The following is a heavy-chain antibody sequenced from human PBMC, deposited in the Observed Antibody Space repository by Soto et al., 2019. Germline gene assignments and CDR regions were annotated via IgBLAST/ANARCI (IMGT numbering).Heavy chain of an antibody. CDR2: IYYSGST. V-gene: IGHV4-59*01. CDR3: ARAYGDYIDY. Sequence: SETLSLTCTVSGGSISSYYWSWIRQPPGKGLEWIGYIYYSGSTNYNPSLKSRVTISVDTSKNQFSLKLSSVTAADTAVYYCARAYGDYIDYWGQGTLVTVSS. J-gene: IGHJ4*02. D-gene: IGHD4-17*01. CDR1: GGSISSYY.